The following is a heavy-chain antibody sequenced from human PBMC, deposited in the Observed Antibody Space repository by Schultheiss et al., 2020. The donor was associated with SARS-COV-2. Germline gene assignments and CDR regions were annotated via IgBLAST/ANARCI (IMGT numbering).Heavy chain of an antibody. J-gene: IGHJ4*02. Sequence: GGSLRLSCAASGFTFSSYSMNWVRQAPGKGLEWVSSISSSSGYIYYADSLKGRFTISRDNAKNSLYLQMNSLRAEDTAVYYCARDLRFLGDYWGRGTLVTVSS. CDR2: ISSSSGYI. V-gene: IGHV3-21*01. CDR1: GFTFSSYS. D-gene: IGHD3-3*01. CDR3: ARDLRFLGDY.